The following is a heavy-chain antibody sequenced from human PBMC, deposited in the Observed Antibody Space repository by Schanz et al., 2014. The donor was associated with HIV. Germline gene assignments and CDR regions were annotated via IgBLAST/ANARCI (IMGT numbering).Heavy chain of an antibody. CDR2: INPKDGSA. J-gene: IGHJ4*02. CDR1: GYTLSRYY. V-gene: IGHV1-46*01. Sequence: QVQLVQSGAEVKKPGASVKLSCKASGYTLSRYYMQWVRQAPGQGLEGGGVINPKDGSATYAQKFQGRVTMTRDTATSTVYMELSSLRSEDTAVYFCATCGYGSDPAYFDNWGQGTQVTVSS. CDR3: ATCGYGSDPAYFDN. D-gene: IGHD6-25*01.